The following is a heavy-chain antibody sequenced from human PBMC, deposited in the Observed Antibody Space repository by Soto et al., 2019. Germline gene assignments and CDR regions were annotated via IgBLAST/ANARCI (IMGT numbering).Heavy chain of an antibody. D-gene: IGHD2-21*01. CDR3: ANVYGGDVFEY. CDR2: INLSGST. Sequence: QVQLQQWGAGLLKPSETLSLTCAFYVRSFSGYYWSWIRQPPGNGLEWIGEINLSGSTNYKPSLMRRVTLSVVTSKNHFSLLLGSLSAAATAVYYCANVYGGDVFEYCVQGSGVTVSS. V-gene: IGHV4-34*01. CDR1: VRSFSGYY. J-gene: IGHJ4*02.